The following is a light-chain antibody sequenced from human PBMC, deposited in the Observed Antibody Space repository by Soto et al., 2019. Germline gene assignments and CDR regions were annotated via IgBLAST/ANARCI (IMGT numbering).Light chain of an antibody. Sequence: IVVTQSPCTLSLSPGERATLSCRASQSVSSSYLAWYQQKPGQAPRLLIYGASSRATGIPDRFSGSGSGTDFTLTISRLEPEDFAVYYCQQYGSSPLTFGGGTKVDI. CDR2: GAS. CDR1: QSVSSSY. V-gene: IGKV3-20*01. CDR3: QQYGSSPLT. J-gene: IGKJ4*01.